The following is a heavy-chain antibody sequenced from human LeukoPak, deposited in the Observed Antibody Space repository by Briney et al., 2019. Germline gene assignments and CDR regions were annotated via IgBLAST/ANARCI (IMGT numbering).Heavy chain of an antibody. D-gene: IGHD3-10*01. V-gene: IGHV3-21*01. J-gene: IGHJ4*03. Sequence: GGSLRLSCAASGFTFSSYSMNWVRQAPGKGLEWVSSISSSSSYIYYADSVKGRFTISRDNAKNSLYLQMNSLRAEDTAVYYCAKNYYAKEYYFDYWGQGTMVTVSS. CDR1: GFTFSSYS. CDR2: ISSSSSYI. CDR3: AKNYYAKEYYFDY.